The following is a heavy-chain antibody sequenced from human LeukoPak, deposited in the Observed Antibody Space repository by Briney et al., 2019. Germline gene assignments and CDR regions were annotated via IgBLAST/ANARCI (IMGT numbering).Heavy chain of an antibody. V-gene: IGHV3-23*01. CDR2: ISGGGGST. Sequence: GSLRLSCAASGFTFSSYAMSWVRQAPGKGLEWVSTISGGGGSTYYADSVKGRFTISRDNFKNTLYLQMNSLRAEDTAVYYCAKIEVAGTYDWFDPWGQGTLVTVSS. CDR3: AKIEVAGTYDWFDP. D-gene: IGHD6-19*01. CDR1: GFTFSSYA. J-gene: IGHJ5*02.